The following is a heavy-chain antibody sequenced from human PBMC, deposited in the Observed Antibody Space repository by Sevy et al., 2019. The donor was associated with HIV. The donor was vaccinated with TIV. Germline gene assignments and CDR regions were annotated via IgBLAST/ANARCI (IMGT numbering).Heavy chain of an antibody. V-gene: IGHV3-30*04. CDR3: ARLFSCGGDCYYLDY. Sequence: GGSLRLSCAASGFTFSDYDMHCVRQAPGKGLEWVADMSHDGNYKNHADSVKVRFTISRDNFKNTLYLQMNSLRVEDTAVYFCARLFSCGGDCYYLDYWGQGAPVTVSS. D-gene: IGHD2-21*02. CDR1: GFTFSDYD. CDR2: MSHDGNYK. J-gene: IGHJ4*02.